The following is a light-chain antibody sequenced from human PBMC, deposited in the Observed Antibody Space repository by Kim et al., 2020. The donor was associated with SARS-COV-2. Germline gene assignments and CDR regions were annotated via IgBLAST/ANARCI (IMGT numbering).Light chain of an antibody. Sequence: AAVGDTVTISCRTSQVISNFLNWYQHRPGKVPRLLIYSASTLHDGVPSRFGGSGYGTEFSLTITNLQPEDFATYYGQQSYSTLEYTFGPGTKLEI. J-gene: IGKJ2*01. V-gene: IGKV1-39*01. CDR3: QQSYSTLEYT. CDR2: SAS. CDR1: QVISNF.